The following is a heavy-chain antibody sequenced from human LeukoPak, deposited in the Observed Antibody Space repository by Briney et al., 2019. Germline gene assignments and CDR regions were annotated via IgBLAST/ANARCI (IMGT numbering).Heavy chain of an antibody. CDR2: IYTSGST. CDR3: ATLYDFWSGYPVNWFDP. CDR1: GGSISSYY. J-gene: IGHJ5*02. Sequence: SETLSLTCTVSGGSISSYYWSWIRQPAGKGLEWIGRIYTSGSTNYNPSLKSRVTMSVDTSKNQFSLKLSSVTAADTAVYYCATLYDFWSGYPVNWFDPWGQGTLVTVSS. D-gene: IGHD3-3*01. V-gene: IGHV4-4*07.